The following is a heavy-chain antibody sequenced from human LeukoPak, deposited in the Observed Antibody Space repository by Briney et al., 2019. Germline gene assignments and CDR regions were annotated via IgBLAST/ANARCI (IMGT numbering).Heavy chain of an antibody. Sequence: GASVKVSCKASGYTFTSYGISWVRQAPGQGLEWMGWISAYNGNTNYAQKLQGRVTMTTGTSTSTAYMELRSLRSDDTAVYYCASTAITIFGVAEYYFDYWGQGTLVTVSS. J-gene: IGHJ4*02. V-gene: IGHV1-18*01. D-gene: IGHD3-3*01. CDR1: GYTFTSYG. CDR3: ASTAITIFGVAEYYFDY. CDR2: ISAYNGNT.